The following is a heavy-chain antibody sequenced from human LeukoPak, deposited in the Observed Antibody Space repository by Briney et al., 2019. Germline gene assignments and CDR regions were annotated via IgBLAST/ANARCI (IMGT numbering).Heavy chain of an antibody. CDR2: IYSSGTT. Sequence: SSETLSLTCTVSGGSISSYYWSWIRQPAGKGLEWIGRIYSSGTTLYNPSLKSRVTLSVDTSKNHFSLKLSSVTAADTAVYYCARTSATGGTYSDYWGQGTLVTVSS. D-gene: IGHD1-26*01. CDR3: ARTSATGGTYSDY. V-gene: IGHV4-4*07. CDR1: GGSISSYY. J-gene: IGHJ4*02.